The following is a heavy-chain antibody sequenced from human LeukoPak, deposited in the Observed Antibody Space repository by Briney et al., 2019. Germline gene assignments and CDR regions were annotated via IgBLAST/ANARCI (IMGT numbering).Heavy chain of an antibody. CDR2: INSSSSYL. J-gene: IGHJ6*04. CDR1: GFTCNCLS. V-gene: IGHV3-21*01. D-gene: IGHD6-19*01. CDR3: ARDAPIAVAGTALWYYYGMDV. Sequence: GGSVTRYCAASGFTCNCLSRKWLAQAQGKGLEGVSSINSSSSYLYYADQVKGRITIARANAKNSLYLQMNSLRAEDTAVYYCARDAPIAVAGTALWYYYGMDVWGKRTTVTVSS.